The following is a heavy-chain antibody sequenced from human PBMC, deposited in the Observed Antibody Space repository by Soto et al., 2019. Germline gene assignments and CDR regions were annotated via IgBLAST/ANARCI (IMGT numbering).Heavy chain of an antibody. V-gene: IGHV3-23*01. Sequence: QPGGSLRLSWATSGLTFSNYAMSWVRQAPGGGLEWVSSMSGSSSTTYYADSVRGRFTISRDRSKNTLYLQMSSLRAEDTALYYCAKNQERELPRVIDFWGQGTLVTVSS. CDR2: MSGSSSTT. J-gene: IGHJ4*02. CDR1: GLTFSNYA. D-gene: IGHD1-7*01. CDR3: AKNQERELPRVIDF.